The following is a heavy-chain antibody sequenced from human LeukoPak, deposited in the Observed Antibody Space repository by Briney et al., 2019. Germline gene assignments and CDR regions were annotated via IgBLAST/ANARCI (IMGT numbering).Heavy chain of an antibody. Sequence: SETLSLTCTVSGDSISSHYWSWIRQPAGKGLEWIGRIYTTGDTNYNPSLKSRVTLSVDTSKNQFSLTFNSVTAAGTAVYYCARTSGYFYWESLFDFWGQGTLVTVSS. CDR2: IYTTGDT. J-gene: IGHJ4*02. CDR1: GDSISSHY. V-gene: IGHV4-4*07. CDR3: ARTSGYFYWESLFDF. D-gene: IGHD3-22*01.